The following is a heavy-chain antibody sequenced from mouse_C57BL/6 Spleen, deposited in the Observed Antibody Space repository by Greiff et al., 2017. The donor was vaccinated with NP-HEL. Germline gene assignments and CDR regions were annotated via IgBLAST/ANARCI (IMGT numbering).Heavy chain of an antibody. CDR3: ARDGWDAGFAY. V-gene: IGHV5-4*01. CDR2: ISDGGSYT. J-gene: IGHJ3*01. D-gene: IGHD4-1*01. CDR1: GFTFSSYA. Sequence: EVKLVESGGGLVKPGGSLKLSCAASGFTFSSYAMSWVRQTPEKRLEWVATISDGGSYTYYPDNVKGRFTISRDNAKNNLYRQMSHLKSEDTAMYYCARDGWDAGFAYWGQVTLVTVSA.